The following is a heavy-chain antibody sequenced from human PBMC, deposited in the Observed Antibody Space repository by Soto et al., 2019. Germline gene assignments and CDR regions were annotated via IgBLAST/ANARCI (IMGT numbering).Heavy chain of an antibody. V-gene: IGHV1-69*12. D-gene: IGHD3-22*01. J-gene: IGHJ6*02. CDR3: ARGEATKIVVTTYYAMDV. Sequence: QVQLVQSGAEVKKPGSSVKVSCKASGGSLSNYGISWVRQAPGQGLEWMGAIIPVFGTPNYAQKFQDRVTMTADESTTRVYMEVRSLTSEDTAVYYCARGEATKIVVTTYYAMDVWGQGTTVTVSS. CDR2: IIPVFGTP. CDR1: GGSLSNYG.